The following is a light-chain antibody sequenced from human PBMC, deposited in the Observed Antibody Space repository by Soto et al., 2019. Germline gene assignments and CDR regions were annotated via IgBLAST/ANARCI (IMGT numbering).Light chain of an antibody. CDR3: QQYNTWRSIS. J-gene: IGKJ5*01. Sequence: EIVMTQSPATLSVSPGERDTLSCRASQRVSSKLAWYQHKPGQAPRLLIYDTSTRAAGIPARFTGSGSGTDFTLTISSLQSEDFAVYYCQQYNTWRSISFGQGTRLEIK. CDR2: DTS. CDR1: QRVSSK. V-gene: IGKV3-15*01.